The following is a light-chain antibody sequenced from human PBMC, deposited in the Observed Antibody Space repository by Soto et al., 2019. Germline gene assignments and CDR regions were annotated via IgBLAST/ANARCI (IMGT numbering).Light chain of an antibody. CDR2: KAS. V-gene: IGKV1-5*03. Sequence: IQLTQSPALLSESVVARVTITCRASQSISSWLAWYQQKPGKASKLLIYKASSLESGVPSRFSGSGSGTEFTLTISSLQPDDFATYYCQQYNSYWTFGQGTKVDIK. CDR3: QQYNSYWT. J-gene: IGKJ1*01. CDR1: QSISSW.